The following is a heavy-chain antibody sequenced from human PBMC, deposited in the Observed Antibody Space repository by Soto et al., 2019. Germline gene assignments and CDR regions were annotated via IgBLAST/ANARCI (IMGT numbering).Heavy chain of an antibody. CDR2: MNPNSGNT. CDR3: AGSDYYDSSGYYSVFDY. V-gene: IGHV1-8*01. CDR1: GYTFTSYD. D-gene: IGHD3-22*01. J-gene: IGHJ4*02. Sequence: QVQLVQSGAEVKKPGASVKVSCKASGYTFTSYDINWVRQATGQGLEWMGWMNPNSGNTGYAQKFQGRVTITADESTSTAYMELSSLRSEDTAGYYCAGSDYYDSSGYYSVFDYWGQGTLVTVSS.